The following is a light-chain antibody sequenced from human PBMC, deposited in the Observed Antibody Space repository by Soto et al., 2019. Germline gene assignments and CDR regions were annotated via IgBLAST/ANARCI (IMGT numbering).Light chain of an antibody. CDR1: SSDVGGYNY. CDR3: SSYTCCSTRV. J-gene: IGLJ1*01. V-gene: IGLV2-14*01. Sequence: QSALTQPASVSGSPGQSITISCTGTSSDVGGYNYVSWYQQHPGKAPKLMIYDVSNRPSGVSNRFSGSKSGNTASLTISGLQADDEADYYCSSYTCCSTRVFGTGTKVTVL. CDR2: DVS.